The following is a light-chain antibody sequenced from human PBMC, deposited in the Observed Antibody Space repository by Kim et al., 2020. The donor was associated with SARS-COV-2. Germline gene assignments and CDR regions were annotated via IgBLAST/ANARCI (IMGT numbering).Light chain of an antibody. J-gene: IGKJ1*01. V-gene: IGKV3-20*01. CDR1: QSVSSSY. CDR3: QEYGSSPGWT. Sequence: EIVLTQSPGTLSLSPGERATLSCRASQSVSSSYLAWYQQKPGQAPRLLIYGASSRATGIPDRFSGSGSGTDFTLTISRLEPEDFAVYYCQEYGSSPGWTFGQGTKVYIK. CDR2: GAS.